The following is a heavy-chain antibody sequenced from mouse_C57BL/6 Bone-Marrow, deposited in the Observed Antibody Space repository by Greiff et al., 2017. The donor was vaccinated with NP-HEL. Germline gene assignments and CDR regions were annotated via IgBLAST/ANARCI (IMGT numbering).Heavy chain of an antibody. CDR2: IYPRDGST. Sequence: VKLQESDAELVKPGASVKISCKVSGYTFTDHTIHWMKQRPEQGLEWIGYIYPRDGSTKYNEKFKGKATLTADKSSSTAYMQLNSLTSEDSAVYFCVLGLLPAWFAYWGQGTLVTVSA. J-gene: IGHJ3*01. CDR1: GYTFTDHT. D-gene: IGHD3-1*01. CDR3: VLGLLPAWFAY. V-gene: IGHV1-78*01.